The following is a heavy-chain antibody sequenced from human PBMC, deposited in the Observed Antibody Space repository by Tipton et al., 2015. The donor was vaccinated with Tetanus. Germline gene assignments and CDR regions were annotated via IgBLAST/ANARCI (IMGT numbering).Heavy chain of an antibody. CDR2: ISPFNENV. CDR1: GYTFTHYG. V-gene: IGHV1-18*01. Sequence: QVQLVQSGAEVKKPGASMKVSCKASGYTFTHYGVNWVRQAPGQGLEWMGWISPFNENVNYAEKFQGRLTMTTDRSTATVYMDLRSLGSDDTAVYYCARGRGLGPHEYFEHWGQGTLVTVSS. J-gene: IGHJ5*02. CDR3: ARGRGLGPHEYFEH. D-gene: IGHD3/OR15-3a*01.